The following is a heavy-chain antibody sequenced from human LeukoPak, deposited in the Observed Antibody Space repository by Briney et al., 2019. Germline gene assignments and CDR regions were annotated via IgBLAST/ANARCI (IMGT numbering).Heavy chain of an antibody. Sequence: GGSLRLSCAASGFTFSSYDMSWVRQAPGKGLEWVSGITYSSGYTYYADSVKGRFTISRDNSRNTLYLQMNSLRAEDTAVYYCAKDPSDLGGSGSNNYFDCWGQGTLVSVSS. CDR3: AKDPSDLGGSGSNNYFDC. J-gene: IGHJ4*02. CDR2: ITYSSGYT. V-gene: IGHV3-23*01. D-gene: IGHD3-10*01. CDR1: GFTFSSYD.